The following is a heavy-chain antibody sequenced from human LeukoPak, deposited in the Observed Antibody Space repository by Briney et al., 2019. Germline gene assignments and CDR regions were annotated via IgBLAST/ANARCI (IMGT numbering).Heavy chain of an antibody. CDR1: GFTFSSYA. Sequence: PGGSLRLSCAASGFTFSSYAMSWVRQAPGKGLEWVSAISGSGGSTYSADSVKGRFTISRDNSNNTLYLQMNSLRAEDTAVYYCARFLYYYGSGSYYVDYWGQGTLVTVSS. D-gene: IGHD3-10*01. CDR2: ISGSGGST. CDR3: ARFLYYYGSGSYYVDY. V-gene: IGHV3-23*01. J-gene: IGHJ4*02.